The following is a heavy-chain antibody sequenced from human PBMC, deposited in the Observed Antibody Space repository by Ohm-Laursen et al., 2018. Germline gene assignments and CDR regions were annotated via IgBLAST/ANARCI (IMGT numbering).Heavy chain of an antibody. CDR2: IYSGGST. D-gene: IGHD3-22*01. J-gene: IGHJ4*02. V-gene: IGHV3-66*01. CDR3: ARDRAGYYDSSGYYLHY. CDR1: GFTFSSYS. Sequence: SLRLSCAASGFTFSSYSMNWVRQAPGKGLEWVSVIYSGGSTYYADSVKGRFTISRDNSKNTLYLQMNSLRAEDTAVYYCARDRAGYYDSSGYYLHYWGQGTLVTVSP.